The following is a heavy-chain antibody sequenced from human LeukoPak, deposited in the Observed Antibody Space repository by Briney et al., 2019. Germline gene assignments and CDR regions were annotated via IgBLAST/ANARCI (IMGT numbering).Heavy chain of an antibody. D-gene: IGHD6-19*01. V-gene: IGHV3-30-3*01. J-gene: IGHJ3*02. CDR3: ARGIAVAGTDAFDI. CDR1: GFTFSSYA. CDR2: ISYDGSNK. Sequence: GGSLRLSCAASGFTFSSYAMHWVRRAPGKGLEWVAVISYDGSNKYYADSVKGRFTISRDNSKNTLYLQMNSLRAEDTAVYYCARGIAVAGTDAFDIWGQGTMVTVSS.